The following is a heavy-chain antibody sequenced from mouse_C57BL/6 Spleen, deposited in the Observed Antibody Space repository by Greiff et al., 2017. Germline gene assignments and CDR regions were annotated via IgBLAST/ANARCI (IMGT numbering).Heavy chain of an antibody. CDR2: INPSSGYT. CDR1: GYTFTSYW. Sequence: QVQLKESGAELAKPGASVKLSCKASGYTFTSYWMHWVKQRPGQGLEWIGYINPSSGYTKYNQKFKDKATLTADKSSSTAYMQLSSLTYEDSAVYYCAPYYEDYAMDYWGQGTSVTVSS. CDR3: APYYEDYAMDY. D-gene: IGHD2-10*01. V-gene: IGHV1-7*01. J-gene: IGHJ4*01.